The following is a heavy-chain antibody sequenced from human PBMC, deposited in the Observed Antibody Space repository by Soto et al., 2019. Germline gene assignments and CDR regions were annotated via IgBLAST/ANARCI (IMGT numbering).Heavy chain of an antibody. CDR3: TRRPEPYSSSWYGTKSHDYYYYGMDV. Sequence: GGSLRLSCAASGFTFSGSAMHWVRQASGKGLEWVGRIRSKANSYATAYAASVKGRFTISRDDSKNTADLQMNSLKTEDTAVYYCTRRPEPYSSSWYGTKSHDYYYYGMDVWGQGTTVTVSS. CDR1: GFTFSGSA. CDR2: IRSKANSYAT. V-gene: IGHV3-73*01. J-gene: IGHJ6*02. D-gene: IGHD6-13*01.